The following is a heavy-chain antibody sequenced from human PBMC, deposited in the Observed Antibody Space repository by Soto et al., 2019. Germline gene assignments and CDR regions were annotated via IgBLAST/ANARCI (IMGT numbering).Heavy chain of an antibody. CDR1: GFTFSSYS. V-gene: IGHV3-48*02. Sequence: GGSLRLSCAASGFTFSSYSMNWVRQAPGKGLEWVSYISSSSSTIYYADSVKGRFTISRDNAKNSLYLQMNSLRDEDTAVYYYARNYDFWSGYYGMDVWGQGTTVTVSS. D-gene: IGHD3-3*01. J-gene: IGHJ6*02. CDR2: ISSSSSTI. CDR3: ARNYDFWSGYYGMDV.